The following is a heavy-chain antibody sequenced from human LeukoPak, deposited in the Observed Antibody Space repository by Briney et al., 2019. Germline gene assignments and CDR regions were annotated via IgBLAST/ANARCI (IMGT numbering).Heavy chain of an antibody. CDR2: ISYDRSNK. CDR3: AKALAVVTAIPDAFDI. V-gene: IGHV3-30*18. D-gene: IGHD2-21*02. J-gene: IGHJ3*02. Sequence: PGGSLRLSCAASGFTFSSYGMHWVRQAPGKGLEWVAVISYDRSNKYYADSVKGRFTISRDNSKNTLYLQMNSLRAEDTAVYYCAKALAVVTAIPDAFDIWGQGTMVTVSS. CDR1: GFTFSSYG.